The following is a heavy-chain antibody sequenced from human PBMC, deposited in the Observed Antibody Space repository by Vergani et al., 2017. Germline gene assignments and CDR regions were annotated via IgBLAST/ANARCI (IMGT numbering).Heavy chain of an antibody. J-gene: IGHJ4*02. D-gene: IGHD5-12*01. Sequence: EVQLVESGGGLVKPGESPRLSCVASGFTFGSYSMIWVRQAPGKGLEWVSSISSGSSYIYYADSVKGRFTISRDNAKNSLYLQMNSLRAEDTAAYYCARDLTRYSTASRRYFDYWGQGTLVTVSS. CDR3: ARDLTRYSTASRRYFDY. V-gene: IGHV3-21*01. CDR1: GFTFGSYS. CDR2: ISSGSSYI.